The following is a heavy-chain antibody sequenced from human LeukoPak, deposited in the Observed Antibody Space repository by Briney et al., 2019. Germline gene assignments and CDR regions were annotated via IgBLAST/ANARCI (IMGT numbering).Heavy chain of an antibody. Sequence: GGSLRLSCAASGFTFSRYAKSWVRHAPGKGLEWVSAISGSGGRTFYADSVKGRLTISRDNSKNTLYLQMNSLRSEDTSVYYCAKDPDFTSGVCYTFFDYWGQGTLVTVSS. CDR2: ISGSGGRT. CDR1: GFTFSRYA. CDR3: AKDPDFTSGVCYTFFDY. V-gene: IGHV3-23*01. D-gene: IGHD2-8*01. J-gene: IGHJ4*02.